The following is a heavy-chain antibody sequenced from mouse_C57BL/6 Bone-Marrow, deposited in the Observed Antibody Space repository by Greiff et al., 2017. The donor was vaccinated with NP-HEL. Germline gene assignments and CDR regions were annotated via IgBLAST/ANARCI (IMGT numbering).Heavy chain of an antibody. CDR3: ARFHYYGSSYYFDY. Sequence: LQKSGGERGRTGSSVRLSCKASGYTFTSYWMHWVKQRPGQGLEWIGEIDPSDSYTNYNQKFKGKSTLTVDKSSSTAYMQLSSLTSEDSAVYYCARFHYYGSSYYFDYWGQGTTLTVSS. CDR2: IDPSDSYT. D-gene: IGHD1-1*01. J-gene: IGHJ2*01. CDR1: GYTFTSYW. V-gene: IGHV1-69*01.